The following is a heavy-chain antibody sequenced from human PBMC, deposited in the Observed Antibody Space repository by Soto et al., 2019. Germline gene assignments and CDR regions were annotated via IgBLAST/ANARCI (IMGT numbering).Heavy chain of an antibody. Sequence: EVQLLESGGGWVQPGGSLRLSCAASGFTFSTYDMSWVRQAPGKGLEWVSAISGSGGSAYYADSVKGRFTISRDNSKNTLYVQMNSLRREDTGIYYCAKGDDAWTIGYFDIWGQGTLVTVSS. CDR1: GFTFSTYD. D-gene: IGHD3-3*01. CDR2: ISGSGGSA. V-gene: IGHV3-23*01. J-gene: IGHJ3*02. CDR3: AKGDDAWTIGYFDI.